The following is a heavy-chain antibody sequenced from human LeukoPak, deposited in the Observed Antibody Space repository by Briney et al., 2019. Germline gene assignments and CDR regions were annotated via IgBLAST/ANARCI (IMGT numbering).Heavy chain of an antibody. V-gene: IGHV4-39*01. CDR3: ARHKYSSGWPPGGAFDI. J-gene: IGHJ3*02. CDR2: VYYSRYT. CDR1: GGSISSSSNY. D-gene: IGHD6-19*01. Sequence: PSETLSLTCTVSGGSISSSSNYWGWIRQPPGKRLAWIGSVYYSRYTYSHPTLKSRVTISVDTSKNQFSLKLSSVTVTDTAVYYCARHKYSSGWPPGGAFDIWGQGTMVTVSS.